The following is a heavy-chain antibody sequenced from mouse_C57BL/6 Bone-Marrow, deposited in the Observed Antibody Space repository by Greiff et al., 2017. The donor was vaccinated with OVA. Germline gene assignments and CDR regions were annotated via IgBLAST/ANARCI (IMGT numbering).Heavy chain of an antibody. J-gene: IGHJ2*01. D-gene: IGHD2-3*01. CDR1: GFTFSDYY. V-gene: IGHV5-16*01. CDR3: AREGNDDGYYAPDY. Sequence: EVHLVESEGGLVQPGSSMKLSCTASGFTFSDYYMAWVRQVPEKGLEWVANINYDGSSTYYLDSLQSRFIISGDNAKNILYLQMSSLKSEDTATYYCAREGNDDGYYAPDYWGQGTTLTVSA. CDR2: INYDGSST.